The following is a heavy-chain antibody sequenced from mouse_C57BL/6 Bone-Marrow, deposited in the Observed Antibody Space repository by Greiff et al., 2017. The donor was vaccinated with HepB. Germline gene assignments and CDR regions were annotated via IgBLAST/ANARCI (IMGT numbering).Heavy chain of an antibody. Sequence: EVQLVESGEGLVKPGGSLKLSCAASGFTFSSYAMSWVRQTPEKRLEWVAYISSGGDYIYYADTVKGRFTISRDNARNTLCLQRSSLKSEDTAMYYCTRGPHYYDYDSFAYWGQETLVTVSA. CDR3: TRGPHYYDYDSFAY. CDR1: GFTFSSYA. D-gene: IGHD2-4*01. V-gene: IGHV5-9-1*02. CDR2: ISSGGDYI. J-gene: IGHJ3*01.